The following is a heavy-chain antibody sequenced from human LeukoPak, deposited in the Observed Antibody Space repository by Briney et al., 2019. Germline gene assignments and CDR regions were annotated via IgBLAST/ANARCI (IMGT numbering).Heavy chain of an antibody. J-gene: IGHJ4*02. Sequence: GGSLRLSCAASGFTVSSNYMSWVRQAPGKGPEWVSVIYSGGSTYYADSVKGRFTISRDNSKNTLYLQMNSLRAEDAAVYYCARGGQQLLDYFDYWGQGTLVTVSS. CDR3: ARGGQQLLDYFDY. CDR2: IYSGGST. CDR1: GFTVSSNY. D-gene: IGHD6-13*01. V-gene: IGHV3-53*01.